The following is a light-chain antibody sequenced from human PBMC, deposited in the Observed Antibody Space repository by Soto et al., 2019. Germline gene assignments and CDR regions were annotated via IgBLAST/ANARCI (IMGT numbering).Light chain of an antibody. CDR2: GAS. CDR3: QQYGSSPPGT. Sequence: EIVLRQSPGTLSLSPGERATISCRASQSLHSSYLAWYQQKPGQAPRLLIYGASRRATGIPDRFSGSGSGTDFTLTISRLEPEDFAVYYCQQYGSSPPGTFGQGTKVDIK. V-gene: IGKV3-20*01. CDR1: QSLHSSY. J-gene: IGKJ1*01.